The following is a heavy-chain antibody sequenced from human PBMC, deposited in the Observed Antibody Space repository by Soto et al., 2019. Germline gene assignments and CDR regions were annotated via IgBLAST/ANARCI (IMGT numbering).Heavy chain of an antibody. CDR1: GGTFSSSA. Sequence: QVQEVQSGAEVKKPGSSVKVSCKTPGGTFSSSAFSWVRQAPGQGLEWMGGIIPIFGTTDYAPKFQGRVTSTADESTITAYMDLSSRTSDDTAVYFCARSGYNYGPFDYWGQGTLVIVSS. D-gene: IGHD5-18*01. CDR2: IIPIFGTT. V-gene: IGHV1-69*01. CDR3: ARSGYNYGPFDY. J-gene: IGHJ4*02.